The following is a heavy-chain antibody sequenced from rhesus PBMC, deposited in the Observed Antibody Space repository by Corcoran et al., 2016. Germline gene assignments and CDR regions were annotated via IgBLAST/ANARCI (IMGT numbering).Heavy chain of an antibody. J-gene: IGHJ3*01. CDR1: GFTFSGYE. D-gene: IGHD4-23*01. Sequence: EVQLAESGGGLVQPGGSLRLSCAASGFTFSGYEMHWVRQAPGKGLEFVSVIGGDNSYPHYADSVKGRFTISRDNAKNSLSLQMNSLRAEDTAVYYCARRGVTTFAFDFWGQGLRVTVSS. V-gene: IGHV3-115*02. CDR3: ARRGVTTFAFDF. CDR2: IGGDNSYP.